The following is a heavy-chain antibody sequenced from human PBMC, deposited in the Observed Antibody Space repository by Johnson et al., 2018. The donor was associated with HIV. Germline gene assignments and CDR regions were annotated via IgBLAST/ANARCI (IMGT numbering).Heavy chain of an antibody. D-gene: IGHD4-17*01. J-gene: IGHJ3*02. CDR1: GFTFSSYA. CDR3: AKDRMYDYGDYGGAFDI. Sequence: VQLVESGGGLVQPGGSLRLSCAASGFTFSSYAMSWVRQAPGKGLELVSAISGSGGSTYYADSVKGRFTISRDNSKNTLYLQMNSLRAEDTAVYYCAKDRMYDYGDYGGAFDIWGQGTMVTVSS. V-gene: IGHV3-23*04. CDR2: ISGSGGST.